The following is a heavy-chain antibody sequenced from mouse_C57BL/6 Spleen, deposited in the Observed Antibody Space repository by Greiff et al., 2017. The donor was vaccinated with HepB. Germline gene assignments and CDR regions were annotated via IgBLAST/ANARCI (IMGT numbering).Heavy chain of an antibody. V-gene: IGHV1-82*01. CDR1: GYAFSSSW. Sequence: VKLQESGPELVKPGASVKISRKASGYAFSSSWMNWVKQRPGKGLEWIGRIYPGDGDTNYNGKFKGKATLTADKSSSTAYMQLSSLTSEDSAVYVCARLDYGSSGYYFDYWGQGTTLTVSS. D-gene: IGHD1-1*01. CDR2: IYPGDGDT. CDR3: ARLDYGSSGYYFDY. J-gene: IGHJ2*01.